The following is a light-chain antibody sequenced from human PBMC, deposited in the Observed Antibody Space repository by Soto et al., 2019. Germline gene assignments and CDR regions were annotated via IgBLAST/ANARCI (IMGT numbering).Light chain of an antibody. CDR3: QQYDNLPIT. CDR2: DAS. CDR1: QDISNY. J-gene: IGKJ5*01. Sequence: DIQMTQSPSSVSASVGDRVTITWQASQDISNYLNWYQQKPGKAPKLLIYDASNLETGVPSRFSGSGSGTDFTFTISSLQPEDIATYYCQQYDNLPITFGQGTRLEIK. V-gene: IGKV1-33*01.